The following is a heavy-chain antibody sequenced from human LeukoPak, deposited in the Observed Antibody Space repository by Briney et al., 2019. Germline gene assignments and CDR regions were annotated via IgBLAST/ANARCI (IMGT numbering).Heavy chain of an antibody. D-gene: IGHD3-22*01. V-gene: IGHV3-7*01. CDR3: ARSYYDSSGYPYYYYYMDV. CDR2: IKQDGSEK. J-gene: IGHJ6*03. CDR1: GFTFSSYW. Sequence: GGSLRLSCSASGFTFSSYWMSWVRQAPGKGLEWVANIKQDGSEKYYVDSVKGRFTISRDNAKNSLYLQMNSLRAEDTAVYYCARSYYDSSGYPYYYYYMDVWGKGTTVTVSS.